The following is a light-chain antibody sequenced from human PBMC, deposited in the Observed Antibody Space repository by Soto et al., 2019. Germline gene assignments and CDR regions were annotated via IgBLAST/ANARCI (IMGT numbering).Light chain of an antibody. CDR3: QKYNSAPLT. V-gene: IGKV1-27*01. J-gene: IGKJ4*02. Sequence: DIQMTQSPSSLSASVGVRVTITCRARQGISNFLAWYQQKPGKVPKLLIYAASTLQSGVPSRFSGRGSGTDFTLTISSLQPEDVATYYCQKYNSAPLTFGGRTKVDIK. CDR1: QGISNF. CDR2: AAS.